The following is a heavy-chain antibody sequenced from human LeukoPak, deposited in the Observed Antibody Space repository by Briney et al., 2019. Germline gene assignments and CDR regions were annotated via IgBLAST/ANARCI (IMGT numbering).Heavy chain of an antibody. CDR1: GGSISSGGYS. Sequence: RTSETLSLTCAVSGGSISSGGYSWSWIRQPPGKGLEWIGYIYYSGSTNYNPSLKSRVTISVDTSKNQFSLKLSSVTAADTAVYYCARLAPYSSGWYRFFDYWGQGTLVTVSS. J-gene: IGHJ4*02. CDR2: IYYSGST. D-gene: IGHD6-19*01. V-gene: IGHV4-61*08. CDR3: ARLAPYSSGWYRFFDY.